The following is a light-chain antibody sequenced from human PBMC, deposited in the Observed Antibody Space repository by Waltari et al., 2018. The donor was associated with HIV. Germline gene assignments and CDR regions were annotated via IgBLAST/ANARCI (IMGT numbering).Light chain of an antibody. CDR2: SNN. J-gene: IGLJ3*02. V-gene: IGLV1-44*01. CDR3: ATWDDALSGPV. CDR1: RSTIGINT. Sequence: QSVLTQPSSASGAPGPLVIISRSGNRSTIGINTVNWYQQFSGAAPPLLIYSNNQRPSAVPDRFSGSKSGSAASLAISGLKSEDEADYHCATWDDALSGPVFGAGTKLTV.